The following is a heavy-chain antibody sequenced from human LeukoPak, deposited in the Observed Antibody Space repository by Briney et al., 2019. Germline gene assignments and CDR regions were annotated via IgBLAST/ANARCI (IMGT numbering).Heavy chain of an antibody. CDR2: INLSGGIT. CDR3: ARGYSSSWSDWFDP. CDR1: GYTFTTYY. V-gene: IGHV1-46*01. Sequence: ASVTVSFKSSGYTFTTYYLHWVRQAPGQGLQWMGMINLSGGITSYAQKFQGRVTMTRDTSTSTVYMELSSLKSEDTAVYYCARGYSSSWSDWFDPWGQGTLVTVSS. D-gene: IGHD6-13*01. J-gene: IGHJ5*02.